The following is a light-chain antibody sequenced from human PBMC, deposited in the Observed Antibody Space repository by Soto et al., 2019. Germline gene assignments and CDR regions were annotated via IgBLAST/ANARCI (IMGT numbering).Light chain of an antibody. CDR3: QSYDSSLSGHVV. CDR1: SSNIGAGYD. Sequence: QSVLTQPPSVSGAPGQRVTISCTGSSSNIGAGYDVHWYQQLPGTAPKLLIYGNSNRPSGVPDRFSGSKSGTSASLAITVXXXXXXXXXYCQSYDSSLSGHVVFGGGTKLTVL. CDR2: GNS. J-gene: IGLJ2*01. V-gene: IGLV1-40*01.